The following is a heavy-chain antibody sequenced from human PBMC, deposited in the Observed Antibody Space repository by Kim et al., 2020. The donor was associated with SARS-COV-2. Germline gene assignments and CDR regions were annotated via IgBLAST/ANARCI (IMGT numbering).Heavy chain of an antibody. Sequence: KGRFTTSRDNAKNSLYLQMNSLRAEDTALYYCARTMVRGVMTYYYYGMDVWGQGTTVTVSS. CDR3: ARTMVRGVMTYYYYGMDV. V-gene: IGHV3-9*01. J-gene: IGHJ6*02. D-gene: IGHD3-10*01.